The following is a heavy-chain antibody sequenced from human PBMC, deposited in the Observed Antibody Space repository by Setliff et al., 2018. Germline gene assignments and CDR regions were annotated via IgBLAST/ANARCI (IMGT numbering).Heavy chain of an antibody. D-gene: IGHD5-18*01. V-gene: IGHV1-69*05. CDR1: GGTFSSDG. CDR2: TIPIFGST. J-gene: IGHJ6*03. CDR3: AREGVDTRSSTDYRYYMDV. Sequence: ASVKVSCKASGGTFSSDGISWVRQAPGQGLEWMGGTIPIFGSTNYAQKFQDRVTIITDESTSTAYMELRSLRTEDTAVYYCAREGVDTRSSTDYRYYMDVWAKGTTVTV.